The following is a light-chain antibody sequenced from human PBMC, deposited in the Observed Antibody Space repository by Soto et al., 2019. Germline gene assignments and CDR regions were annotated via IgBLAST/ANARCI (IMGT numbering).Light chain of an antibody. CDR1: SSNIGAGYD. J-gene: IGLJ3*02. Sequence: QSVLRQPPSVSGAPGQRVTISCTGSSSNIGAGYDVHWYQQLPGTAPKLLIYGNNNRPSGVPDRFSGSKSGTSASLAITGLQAEDEADYYCQSYDSSLSGSRVFGGGTKLTVL. V-gene: IGLV1-40*01. CDR2: GNN. CDR3: QSYDSSLSGSRV.